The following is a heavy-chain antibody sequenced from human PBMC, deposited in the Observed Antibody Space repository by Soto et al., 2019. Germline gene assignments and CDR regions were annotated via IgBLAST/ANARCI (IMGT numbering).Heavy chain of an antibody. J-gene: IGHJ3*02. D-gene: IGHD2-15*01. V-gene: IGHV4-30-4*01. CDR1: GGSISSGDYY. Sequence: SETLSLTCTVSGGSISSGDYYWSWIRQPPGKGLEWIGYIYYSGSTYYNPSLKSRVTISVDTSKNQFSLKLSSVTAADTAVYYCARDGIVVENDAFDIWGQGTMVT. CDR3: ARDGIVVENDAFDI. CDR2: IYYSGST.